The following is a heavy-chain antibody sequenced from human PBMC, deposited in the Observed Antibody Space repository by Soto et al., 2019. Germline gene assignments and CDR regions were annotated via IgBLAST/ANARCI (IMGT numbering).Heavy chain of an antibody. CDR3: ARDYRGGPTEWDAFDI. V-gene: IGHV4-31*03. J-gene: IGHJ3*02. D-gene: IGHD3-3*01. CDR1: GGSISSGGYY. Sequence: QVQLQESGPGLVKPSQTLSLTCTVSGGSISSGGYYWSWIRQHPGKGLEWIGYIYYSGSTYYNPSLKSRVTISVDTSKNQFSLKLSSVTAADTAVYYCARDYRGGPTEWDAFDIWGQGTMVTVSS. CDR2: IYYSGST.